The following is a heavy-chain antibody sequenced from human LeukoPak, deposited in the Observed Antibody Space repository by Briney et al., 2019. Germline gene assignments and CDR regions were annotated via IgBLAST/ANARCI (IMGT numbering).Heavy chain of an antibody. CDR1: GFTFDDYA. J-gene: IGHJ4*02. CDR3: AKGATLWFGELAD. Sequence: PGGSLRLSCAASGFTFDDYAMHWVRQAPGKGLEWVSGISWNSGSIGYADSVKGRFTISRDNAKNSLYLQMNSLRAEDTALYYCAKGATLWFGELADWGQGTLVTVSS. D-gene: IGHD3-10*01. V-gene: IGHV3-9*01. CDR2: ISWNSGSI.